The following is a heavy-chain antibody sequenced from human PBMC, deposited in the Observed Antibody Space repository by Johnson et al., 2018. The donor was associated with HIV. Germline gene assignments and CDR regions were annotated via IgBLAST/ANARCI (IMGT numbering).Heavy chain of an antibody. CDR1: GFTFDDYG. D-gene: IGHD3-3*01. V-gene: IGHV3-20*04. J-gene: IGHJ3*02. Sequence: VQLVESGGGVVRPGGSLRLSCAASGFTFDDYGMSWVRQAPGKGLEWVSGISGGSTYYADSRKGRFTISRDNSKNTLYLQMNSLRAGDTAVYYCARVYVVSHADFWSGYYNPFDIWGQGTMVTVSS. CDR3: ARVYVVSHADFWSGYYNPFDI. CDR2: ISGGST.